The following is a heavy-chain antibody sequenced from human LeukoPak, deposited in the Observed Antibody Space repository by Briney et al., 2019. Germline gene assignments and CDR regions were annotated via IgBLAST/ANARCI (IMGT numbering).Heavy chain of an antibody. CDR1: GGTFSSYA. CDR3: ARVLVGTLGGYYYYYCMDV. Sequence: SVKVSCKASGGTFSSYAISWVRQAPGQGLEWMGRIIPILGIANYGQKFQGRVTITADKSTSTAYMELSSLRSEDTALYYCARVLVGTLGGYYYYYCMDVWGQGTTVTVSS. D-gene: IGHD2-8*02. J-gene: IGHJ6*02. CDR2: IIPILGIA. V-gene: IGHV1-69*04.